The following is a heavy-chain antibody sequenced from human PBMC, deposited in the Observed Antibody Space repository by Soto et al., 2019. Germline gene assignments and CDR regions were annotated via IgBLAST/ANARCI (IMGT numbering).Heavy chain of an antibody. CDR2: IYYSGST. J-gene: IGHJ6*02. D-gene: IGHD5-12*01. V-gene: IGHV4-39*01. Sequence: SEALSLTCSVSGGSISSSSYYWCWIRQPPGKGLEWIGSIYYSGSTYYNPSLKSRVTISVDTSKNQFSLKLSSVTAADTAVYYCARRYSGYDSGAYYYYGMDVWGQGTTVPVSS. CDR1: GGSISSSSYY. CDR3: ARRYSGYDSGAYYYYGMDV.